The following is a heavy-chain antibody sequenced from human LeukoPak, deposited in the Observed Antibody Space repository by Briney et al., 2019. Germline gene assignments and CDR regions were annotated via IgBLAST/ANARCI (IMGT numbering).Heavy chain of an antibody. CDR3: ARPLRSIAARGAFDI. CDR2: IYYSGST. J-gene: IGHJ3*02. D-gene: IGHD6-6*01. V-gene: IGHV4-39*01. Sequence: SETLSLTCTVSGGSISSSSYYWGWIRQPPGKGLEWIGSIYYSGSTYYNPSLKSRVNISVDTSKHQFSLKLSSVTAADTAVYYCARPLRSIAARGAFDIWGQGTMVTVSS. CDR1: GGSISSSSYY.